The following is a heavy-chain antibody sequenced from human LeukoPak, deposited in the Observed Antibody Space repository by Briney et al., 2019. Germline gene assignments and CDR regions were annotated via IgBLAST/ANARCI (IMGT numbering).Heavy chain of an antibody. D-gene: IGHD3-22*01. V-gene: IGHV4-59*01. CDR2: IYYSGST. CDR1: GVSISSYY. CDR3: ARIGGYDSSGYLLDY. Sequence: PSETLSLTCTVSGVSISSYYWSWIRQPPGRGLEWIGYIYYSGSTNYNPSLKSRVTISVDTSKNQFSLKLSSVTAADTAVYYCARIGGYDSSGYLLDYWGQGTLVTVSS. J-gene: IGHJ4*02.